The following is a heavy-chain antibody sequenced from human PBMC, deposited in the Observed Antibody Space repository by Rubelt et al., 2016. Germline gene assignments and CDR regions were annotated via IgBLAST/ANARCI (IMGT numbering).Heavy chain of an antibody. D-gene: IGHD6-13*01. CDR2: IYYSGST. V-gene: IGHV4-39*07. J-gene: IGHJ4*02. CDR1: GGSISSSSYY. Sequence: QLQLQESGPGLVKPSETLSLTCTVSGGSISSSSYYWGWIRQPPGKGLAWIGSIYYSGSTYYNRSLKGRVTISVDTAKNQFSLKLSSVTAADTAVYYCARDRQQSYYFDYWGQGTLVTVSS. CDR3: ARDRQQSYYFDY.